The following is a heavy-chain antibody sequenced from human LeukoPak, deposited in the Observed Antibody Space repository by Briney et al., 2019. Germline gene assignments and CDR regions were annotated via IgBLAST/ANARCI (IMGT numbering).Heavy chain of an antibody. Sequence: PSETLSLTCTVSGGSISSYYWSWIRQPPGKGLEWIGYIYYSGSTNYNPSLKSRVTISVDTSKNQFSLKLSSVTAADTAVYYCARGQQWLQTDYWGQGTLVTVSS. CDR2: IYYSGST. J-gene: IGHJ4*02. V-gene: IGHV4-59*01. D-gene: IGHD6-19*01. CDR3: ARGQQWLQTDY. CDR1: GGSISSYY.